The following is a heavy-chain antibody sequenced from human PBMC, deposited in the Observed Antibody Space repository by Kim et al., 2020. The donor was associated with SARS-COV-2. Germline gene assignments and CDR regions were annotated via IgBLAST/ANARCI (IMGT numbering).Heavy chain of an antibody. D-gene: IGHD6-13*01. V-gene: IGHV1-18*04. CDR1: GYTFSRYG. Sequence: ASVKVSCKASGYTFSRYGVSWVRQAPGQGLEWMGWISSYNGNKHYTQKFQGRVTMTTDTSTSTAYMELRSLRSDDTAVYFCARDGAITGSNSDYWGQGTLVTVSS. CDR2: ISSYNGNK. J-gene: IGHJ4*02. CDR3: ARDGAITGSNSDY.